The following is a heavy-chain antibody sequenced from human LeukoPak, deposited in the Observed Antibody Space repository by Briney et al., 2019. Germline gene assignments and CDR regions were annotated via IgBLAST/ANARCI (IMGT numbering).Heavy chain of an antibody. Sequence: GGSLRLSCAASGFTVSSNYMSWVRQAPGKGLEWVSVIYSGGSTYYADSVKGRFTISRDNSKNTLYLQMNSLRAEDTAVYYCARVRRRFGEFDPWGQGTLVTVSS. V-gene: IGHV3-66*01. D-gene: IGHD3-10*01. J-gene: IGHJ5*02. CDR1: GFTVSSNY. CDR3: ARVRRRFGEFDP. CDR2: IYSGGST.